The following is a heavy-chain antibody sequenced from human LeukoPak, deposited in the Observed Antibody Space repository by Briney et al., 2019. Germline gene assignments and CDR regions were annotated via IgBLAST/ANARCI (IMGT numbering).Heavy chain of an antibody. D-gene: IGHD4-11*01. CDR1: GFTFSHYG. V-gene: IGHV3-33*06. CDR2: IWSDGTNR. CDR3: ANDAQRGFDYSNSLDK. J-gene: IGHJ4*02. Sequence: PGGSLRLSCATSGFTFSHYGMHWVRQAPGKGLEWLAVIWSDGTNRYYGDPVKGRFTISRDNFQRTVYLQMDSLRAEDTAVYYCANDAQRGFDYSNSLDKWGQGSLVTVAS.